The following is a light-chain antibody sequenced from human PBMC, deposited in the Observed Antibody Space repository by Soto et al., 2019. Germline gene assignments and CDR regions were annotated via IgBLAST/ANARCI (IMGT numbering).Light chain of an antibody. Sequence: DIVMTQSPLSLPVTPGEPATLSCRASQSVSSNLAWYQQKPGQAPRLLIYGTSSRATGIPDRFSGSGSGTDFTLTISRLEPEDFAVYYCQQYTTSSWTFGQGTKVDIK. J-gene: IGKJ1*01. CDR1: QSVSSN. CDR3: QQYTTSSWT. V-gene: IGKV3-20*01. CDR2: GTS.